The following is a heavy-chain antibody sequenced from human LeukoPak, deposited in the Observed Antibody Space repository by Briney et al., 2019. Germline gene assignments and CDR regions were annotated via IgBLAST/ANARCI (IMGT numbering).Heavy chain of an antibody. V-gene: IGHV3-23*01. CDR2: ISGGGITT. J-gene: IGHJ4*02. D-gene: IGHD6-19*01. CDR1: GFTFSSFA. CDR3: PRQSYASGWNPFDY. Sequence: GGSLRLSCAASGFTFSSFAMSWVRQAPGRGLEWVSTISGGGITTYYADSAKGRFTISRDNSKNTLYLQMNSLTAEDTAVYYCPRQSYASGWNPFDYWGQGILVTVSS.